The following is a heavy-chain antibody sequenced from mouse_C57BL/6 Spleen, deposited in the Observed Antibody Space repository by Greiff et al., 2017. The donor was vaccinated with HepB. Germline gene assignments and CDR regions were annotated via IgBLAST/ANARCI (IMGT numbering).Heavy chain of an antibody. CDR1: GYTFTSYW. D-gene: IGHD2-5*01. J-gene: IGHJ2*01. Sequence: QVQLQQSGAELVKPGASVKLSCKASGYTFTSYWMQWVKQRPGQGLEWIGEIDPSDSYTNYNQKFKGKATLTVDTSSSTAYMQLSSLTSEDSAVYYCARGNSNYVKDYWGQGTTLTVSS. CDR3: ARGNSNYVKDY. V-gene: IGHV1-50*01. CDR2: IDPSDSYT.